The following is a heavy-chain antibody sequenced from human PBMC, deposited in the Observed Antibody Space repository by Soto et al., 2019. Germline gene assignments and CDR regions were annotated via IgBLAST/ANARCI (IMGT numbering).Heavy chain of an antibody. J-gene: IGHJ4*02. D-gene: IGHD2-15*01. CDR2: ISYDGSNK. CDR3: ARDRSRVLQFDY. V-gene: IGHV3-30-3*01. CDR1: GFTFSSYA. Sequence: QVQPVDSGGGVVQPGRSLRLSCAASGFTFSSYAMHWVRQAPGKGLEWVAVISYDGSNKYYADSVKGRFTISRDNSKNTLYLQMNSLRAEDKAVYYCARDRSRVLQFDYWCQGTLVTVSS.